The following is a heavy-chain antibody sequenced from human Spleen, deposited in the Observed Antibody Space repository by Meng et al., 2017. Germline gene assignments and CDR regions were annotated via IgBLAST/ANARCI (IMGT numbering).Heavy chain of an antibody. Sequence: QVQLNRWGAGLLKPQGTLSLTLVVSVGSFMDYYWSWIRQPPGKGLEWIGEINHSGSTNYNPSLESRATISVDTSQNNLSLKLSSVTAADSAVYYCARGPTTMAHDFDYWGQGTLVTVSS. CDR2: INHSGST. V-gene: IGHV4-34*01. CDR1: VGSFMDYY. D-gene: IGHD4-11*01. CDR3: ARGPTTMAHDFDY. J-gene: IGHJ4*02.